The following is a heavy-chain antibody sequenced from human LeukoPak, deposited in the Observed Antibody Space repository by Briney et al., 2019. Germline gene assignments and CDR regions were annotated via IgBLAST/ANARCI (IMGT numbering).Heavy chain of an antibody. V-gene: IGHV4-61*01. CDR2: IYYSGST. J-gene: IGHJ4*02. CDR3: ARTELRLISFDY. CDR1: GGSVSSGSYY. D-gene: IGHD5-12*01. Sequence: PSETLSLTCTVSGGSVSSGSYYWSWIRQPPGKGLEWIGYIYYSGSTNYNPSLKSRVTISVDTSKNQFSLKLSSATAADTAVYYCARTELRLISFDYWGQGTLVTVSS.